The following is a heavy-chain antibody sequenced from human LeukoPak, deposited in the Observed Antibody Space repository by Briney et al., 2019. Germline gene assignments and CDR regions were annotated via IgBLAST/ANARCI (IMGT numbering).Heavy chain of an antibody. J-gene: IGHJ6*03. Sequence: GGSLRLSCAASGFTFSSYSMNWVRQAPGKGLEWVSVISDSGDTTYYAESVKGRFTISRDNSKNTLYLQMNSLRAEDTAVYYCAKGYDSTYYFYYFMDVWGKGTTVTISS. V-gene: IGHV3-23*01. CDR3: AKGYDSTYYFYYFMDV. CDR2: ISDSGDTT. D-gene: IGHD3-22*01. CDR1: GFTFSSYS.